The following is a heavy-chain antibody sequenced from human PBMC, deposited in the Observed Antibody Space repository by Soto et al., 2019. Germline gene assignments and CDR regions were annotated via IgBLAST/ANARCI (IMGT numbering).Heavy chain of an antibody. CDR2: IYPGDSDA. J-gene: IGHJ6*02. CDR3: VANTARNYYFYAMDV. V-gene: IGHV5-51*01. D-gene: IGHD5-18*01. CDR1: GYSFTSYW. Sequence: PGESLKISCKGSGYSFTSYWISWVRQMPGKGLEWIGIIYPGDSDARYSPSFQGQVTMSVDESSSTAYLQWDSLKASDTAIYYWVANTARNYYFYAMDVWGQGNTVTVSS.